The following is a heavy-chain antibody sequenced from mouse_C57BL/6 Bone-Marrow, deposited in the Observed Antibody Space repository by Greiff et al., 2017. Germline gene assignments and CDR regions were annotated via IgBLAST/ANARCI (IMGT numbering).Heavy chain of an antibody. Sequence: EVKVVESGEGLVKPGGSLKLSCAASGFTFSSYAMSWVRQTPEKRLEWVAYISSGGDYTYYADTVKGRFTISRDNARNTLYLQMSSLKSEDTAMYYCTRGGSTFDYWGQGTTLTVSS. CDR2: ISSGGDYT. J-gene: IGHJ2*01. V-gene: IGHV5-9-1*02. CDR1: GFTFSSYA. D-gene: IGHD1-1*01. CDR3: TRGGSTFDY.